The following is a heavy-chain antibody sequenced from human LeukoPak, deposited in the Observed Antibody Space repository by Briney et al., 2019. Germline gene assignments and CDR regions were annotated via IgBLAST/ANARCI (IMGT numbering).Heavy chain of an antibody. CDR3: AKGGYTSHYDY. CDR2: IRATAGTT. CDR1: GFTFSSYA. V-gene: IGHV3-23*01. D-gene: IGHD5-12*01. Sequence: GGSLRRSCAASGFTFSSYAMTWVRQAPGKGLQWVSTIRATAGTTYYTDSVKGRFTISRDNSKNTVFLQMNSLRAEDTAVYYCAKGGYTSHYDYWGQGILVTVSS. J-gene: IGHJ4*02.